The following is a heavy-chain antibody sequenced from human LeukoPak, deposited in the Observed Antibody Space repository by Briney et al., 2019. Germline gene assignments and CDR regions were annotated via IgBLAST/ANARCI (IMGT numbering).Heavy chain of an antibody. CDR1: GGSISSYY. V-gene: IGHV4-4*09. Sequence: PSETLSLTCTVSGGSISSYYWSWIRQPPGKGLEWIGYIYTSGSTNYNPSLKSRVTISVDTSKNQFSLKLSSVTAADTAVYYCARLRVDCYYYYMDVWGKGTTVTVSS. CDR3: ARLRVDCYYYYMDV. J-gene: IGHJ6*03. CDR2: IYTSGST.